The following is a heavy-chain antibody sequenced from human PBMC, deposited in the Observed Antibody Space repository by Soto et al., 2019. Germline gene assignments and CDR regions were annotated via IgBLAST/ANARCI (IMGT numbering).Heavy chain of an antibody. CDR1: GFTFRWFG. D-gene: IGHD6-13*01. CDR2: ISNDGSNE. J-gene: IGHJ5*02. Sequence: GGSLRLSCAGSGFTFRWFGMNWVRQAPGKGLEWVARISNDGSNEYYVDSVKGRFTISRDNAKNSLHLQMNSLRAEDTAVYYCTRDASRDSSARGWFDPWGPGTLVTVSS. V-gene: IGHV3-30*03. CDR3: TRDASRDSSARGWFDP.